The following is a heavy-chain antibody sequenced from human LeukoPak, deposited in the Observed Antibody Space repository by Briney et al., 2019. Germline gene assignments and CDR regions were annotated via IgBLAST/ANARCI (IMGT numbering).Heavy chain of an antibody. CDR1: GGSFSGYY. CDR2: INHSGST. J-gene: IGHJ4*02. V-gene: IGHV4-34*01. D-gene: IGHD3-10*01. Sequence: SETLSLTCAVYGGSFSGYYWSWIRQPPGKGLEWIGEINHSGSTNYNPSLKSRVTISVDTSKNQFSLKLSSVTAADTAVYYCASRLRGGNRSHYNVWGQGTLVTVSS. CDR3: ASRLRGGNRSHYNV.